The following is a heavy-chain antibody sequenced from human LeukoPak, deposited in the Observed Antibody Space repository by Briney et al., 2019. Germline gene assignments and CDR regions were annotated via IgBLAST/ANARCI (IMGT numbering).Heavy chain of an antibody. CDR3: ARVRSTSWCDY. D-gene: IGHD2-2*01. Sequence: SETLSLTCAVYGGSFSGYYWSWIRQPPGKGLEWIGEINHSGSTNYNPSLKSRVTISVDTSKNQFSLKLSSVTAADTAVYYCARVRSTSWCDYWGQGTLVTVSS. V-gene: IGHV4-34*01. CDR2: INHSGST. J-gene: IGHJ4*02. CDR1: GGSFSGYY.